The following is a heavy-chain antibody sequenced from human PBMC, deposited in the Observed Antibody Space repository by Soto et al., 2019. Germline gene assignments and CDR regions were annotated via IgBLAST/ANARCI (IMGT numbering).Heavy chain of an antibody. CDR2: VRSKIHNYAT. J-gene: IGHJ6*02. Sequence: GSLRLSCSASGFTFSRSDLHWFRQSAGKGREWVGRVRSKIHNYATSFADSVRGRFTISRNDSDNTVSLEMSGLKSEDTALYYCSRHEEGRRMVFYGMDVWGQGTTVTVSS. D-gene: IGHD2-8*01. CDR1: GFTFSRSD. CDR3: SRHEEGRRMVFYGMDV. V-gene: IGHV3-73*01.